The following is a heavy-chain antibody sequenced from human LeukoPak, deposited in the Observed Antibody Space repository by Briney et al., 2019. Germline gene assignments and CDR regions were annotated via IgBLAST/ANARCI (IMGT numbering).Heavy chain of an antibody. J-gene: IGHJ4*02. CDR1: GGSFSGYY. D-gene: IGHD3-10*01. Sequence: SETLSLTCAVYGGSFSGYYWSWIRQPPGKGLEWIGEINHSGSTNYNPSLKSRVTISVDTSKNQFSLKLSSVTAADTAVYYCARGLQPPGFYYYGSGSYLSYFDYWGQGTLVTVSS. CDR2: INHSGST. CDR3: ARGLQPPGFYYYGSGSYLSYFDY. V-gene: IGHV4-34*01.